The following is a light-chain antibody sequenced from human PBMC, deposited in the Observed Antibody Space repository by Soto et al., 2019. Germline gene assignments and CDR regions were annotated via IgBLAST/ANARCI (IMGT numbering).Light chain of an antibody. V-gene: IGKV3-15*01. CDR2: GAS. J-gene: IGKJ1*01. Sequence: EVVMTQSPATLSVSPGERATLSCRASQSVTTNMAWYQQKPGQAPRLLIYGASTSATGIPARFSGSGSGTDFTLTISSLQSEDFAVYYCQQYNNWPPWTFGQGTKVELK. CDR1: QSVTTN. CDR3: QQYNNWPPWT.